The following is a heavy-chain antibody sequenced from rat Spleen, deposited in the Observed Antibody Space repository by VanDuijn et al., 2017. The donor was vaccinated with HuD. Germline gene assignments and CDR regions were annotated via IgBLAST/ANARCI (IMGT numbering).Heavy chain of an antibody. V-gene: IGHV4-2*01. D-gene: IGHD1-11*01. CDR1: GFNFNDYW. CDR3: AKDKDGGYVMDA. CDR2: INKDSSKI. J-gene: IGHJ4*01. Sequence: EVKLVESGGGLVQPGRSLKLSCAASGFNFNDYWMGWVRQAPGKGLEWIGEINKDSSKINYTPSLKDKFNISRDNAENTVYLQMNSLRSEDTATYYCAKDKDGGYVMDAWGQGASVTVSS.